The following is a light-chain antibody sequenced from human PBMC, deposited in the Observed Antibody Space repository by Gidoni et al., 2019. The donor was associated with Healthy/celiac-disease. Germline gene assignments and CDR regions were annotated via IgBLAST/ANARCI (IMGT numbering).Light chain of an antibody. Sequence: AIGMTRCPTPFSASTGDRVTITCRVSQGISSYLAWYQQKPGKAPKLLSYAASTLQSGVPSRFSGSGSGTDFTLNISYLQSEDFATYYCQQYYSYPKTFGPGAKGEIK. V-gene: IGKV1-8*01. CDR3: QQYYSYPKT. CDR1: QGISSY. J-gene: IGKJ1*01. CDR2: AAS.